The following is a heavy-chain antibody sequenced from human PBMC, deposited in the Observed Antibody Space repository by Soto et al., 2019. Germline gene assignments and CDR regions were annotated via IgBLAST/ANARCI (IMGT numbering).Heavy chain of an antibody. D-gene: IGHD3-22*01. CDR2: MNPNSGNT. J-gene: IGHJ4*02. Sequence: ASVKVSCKPSGYTFTSYDINWVRQATGQGLEWMGWMNPNSGNTAYAQKFQGRVTMTRNTSISTAYMELSSLRSEDTAVYYCAREKSSGYYYDYWGQGTLVTVSS. CDR1: GYTFTSYD. CDR3: AREKSSGYYYDY. V-gene: IGHV1-8*01.